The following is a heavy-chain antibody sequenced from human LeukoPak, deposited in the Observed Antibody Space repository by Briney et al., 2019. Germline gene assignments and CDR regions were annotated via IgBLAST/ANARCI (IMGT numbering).Heavy chain of an antibody. D-gene: IGHD1-1*01. CDR3: ASQVRLERRYYYYYMDV. J-gene: IGHJ6*03. V-gene: IGHV4-34*01. CDR2: INHSGST. CDR1: GGSFSGYY. Sequence: SETLSLTCAVYGGSFSGYYWSWIRQPPGKGLEWIGEINHSGSTNYNPSLKSRVTISVDTSKNQFSLKLSSVTAADTAVYYCASQVRLERRYYYYYMDVWGKGTTVTVSS.